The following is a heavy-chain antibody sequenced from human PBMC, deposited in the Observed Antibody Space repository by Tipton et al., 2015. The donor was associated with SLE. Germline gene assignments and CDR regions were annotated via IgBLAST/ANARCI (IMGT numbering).Heavy chain of an antibody. CDR2: ISSSGGTI. CDR1: GFTFSSYE. D-gene: IGHD3-22*01. CDR3: ATDYYDSSGYPTFFDY. J-gene: IGHJ4*02. Sequence: GSLRLSCAASGFTFSSYEMNWVRQAPGKGLEWVSYISSSGGTIYYADSVKGRFTISRDNGKNSLYLQMNSLRAEDTAVYYCATDYYDSSGYPTFFDYWGQGTLVTVSS. V-gene: IGHV3-48*03.